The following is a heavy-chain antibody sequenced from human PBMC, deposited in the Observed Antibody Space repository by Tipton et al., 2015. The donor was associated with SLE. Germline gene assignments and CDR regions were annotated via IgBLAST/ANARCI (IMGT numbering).Heavy chain of an antibody. CDR1: GFTFTNYW. CDR3: ARGKWDLRKFYYYYMDV. Sequence: SLRLSCAASGFTFTNYWMTWVRQAPGKGLEWVSVIYASGSTFYADSVKGRFTISRHSSKNTLYLQMNSLRPEDTAVYYCARGKWDLRKFYYYYMDVWGKGTTVTVSS. V-gene: IGHV3-53*04. CDR2: IYASGST. D-gene: IGHD1-14*01. J-gene: IGHJ6*03.